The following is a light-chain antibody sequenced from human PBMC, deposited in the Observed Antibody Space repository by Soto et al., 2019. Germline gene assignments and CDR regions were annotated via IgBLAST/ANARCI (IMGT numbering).Light chain of an antibody. V-gene: IGLV1-40*01. CDR1: SANIGAGYD. Sequence: QSFLTQPPAVSGAPGRGVTIACTGGSANIGAGYDVHWYQQLSGTAPKLLISGNTNPPPGVLDRFSGSKTGAAASRASTGIKARDEAGYYCQSYDRRLRVIFGGGPTLTVL. CDR2: GNT. J-gene: IGLJ1*01. CDR3: QSYDRRLRVI.